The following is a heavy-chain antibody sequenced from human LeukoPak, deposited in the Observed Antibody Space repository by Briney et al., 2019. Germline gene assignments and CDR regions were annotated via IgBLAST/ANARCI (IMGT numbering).Heavy chain of an antibody. CDR2: IYYSGRT. J-gene: IGHJ5*02. D-gene: IGHD6-13*01. CDR3: AGWAAGFDP. V-gene: IGHV4-59*01. CDR1: GGSISSYY. Sequence: SETLSLTCTVSGGSISSYYWSWIRQPPGKGLEWIGYIYYSGRTNYNPSLKSRVTISVDTSKNQFSLKLSSVTAADTAVYYCAGWAAGFDPWGQGTLVTVSS.